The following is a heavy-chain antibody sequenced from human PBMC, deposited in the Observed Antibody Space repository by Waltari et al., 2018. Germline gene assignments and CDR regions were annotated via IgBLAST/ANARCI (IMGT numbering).Heavy chain of an antibody. CDR1: GVSITSNRHY. CDR3: ATYIGASVGTAAFDV. D-gene: IGHD5-12*01. Sequence: QLQLQESGSRLVKPSETLSLTCTVSGVSITSNRHYWAWIRQSPGQGLEWIGTVSYSGATYISPSLKSRVSVSRDTAKNQLSLILGSVTAADMAVYYCATYIGASVGTAAFDVWGQGTMVTVSS. CDR2: VSYSGAT. J-gene: IGHJ3*01. V-gene: IGHV4-39*01.